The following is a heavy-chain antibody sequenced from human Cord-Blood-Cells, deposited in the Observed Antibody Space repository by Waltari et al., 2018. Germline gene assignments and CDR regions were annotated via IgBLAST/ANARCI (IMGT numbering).Heavy chain of an antibody. CDR2: INHSGST. Sequence: QVQLQQWGAGLLKPSETLSLTCAVYGGSFSGYYWSWIRQPPGKGLEWIGEINHSGSTNYNPSRKGRVTRSVDTSKNQFSLKLSSVTAADTAVYYCARPKNPTVTDAFDIWGQGTMVTVSS. J-gene: IGHJ3*02. V-gene: IGHV4-34*01. CDR3: ARPKNPTVTDAFDI. CDR1: GGSFSGYY. D-gene: IGHD4-17*01.